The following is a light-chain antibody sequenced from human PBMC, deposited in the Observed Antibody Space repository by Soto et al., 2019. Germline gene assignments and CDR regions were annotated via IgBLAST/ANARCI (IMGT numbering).Light chain of an antibody. V-gene: IGKV3-20*01. CDR2: GAS. Sequence: EIVMTQSPATLSVSPGERATLSCRASQSISNNYLAWYQQKPGQAPRLLIYGASSRATGIPDRFSGSGSGTDFTLTISRLEPEDFAVYYCQQYRDSRTFGQGTKVDIK. J-gene: IGKJ1*01. CDR1: QSISNNY. CDR3: QQYRDSRT.